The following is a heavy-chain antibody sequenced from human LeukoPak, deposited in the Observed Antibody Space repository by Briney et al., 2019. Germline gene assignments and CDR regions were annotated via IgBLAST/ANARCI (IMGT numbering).Heavy chain of an antibody. CDR1: GGSFSGYY. J-gene: IGHJ4*02. Sequence: PSETLSLTCAVYGGSFSGYYWSWIRQPPGKRLEWIGYVYYSGSTKYNSSLKSRVNISIDTSKNQFSLKLSSVTAADTAVYYCARSGGSYTLDVAYWGQGILVTVSS. V-gene: IGHV4-59*01. CDR2: VYYSGST. CDR3: ARSGGSYTLDVAY. D-gene: IGHD1-26*01.